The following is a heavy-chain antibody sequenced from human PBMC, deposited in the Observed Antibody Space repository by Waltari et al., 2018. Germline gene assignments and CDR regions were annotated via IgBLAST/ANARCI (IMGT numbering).Heavy chain of an antibody. J-gene: IGHJ4*02. D-gene: IGHD2-15*01. V-gene: IGHV3-23*03. Sequence: EVQLLESGGGLVQPGGSLRLSCAASGFTFSSYAMSWVRQAPGKGLEWVSVIYSGGSTYYADSGKGRFTISRDNSKNTLYLQMNSLRAEDTAVYYCAKSRRRGYCSGGSCYGFDYWGQGTLVTVSS. CDR3: AKSRRRGYCSGGSCYGFDY. CDR2: IYSGGST. CDR1: GFTFSSYA.